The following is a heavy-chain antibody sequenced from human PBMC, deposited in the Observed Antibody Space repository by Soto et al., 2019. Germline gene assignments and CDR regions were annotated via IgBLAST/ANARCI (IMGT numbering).Heavy chain of an antibody. CDR2: ISYDGSNK. V-gene: IGHV3-30-3*01. CDR3: AREAQVRIAAAGPIRY. CDR1: GFTFSSYA. J-gene: IGHJ4*02. D-gene: IGHD6-13*01. Sequence: QVQLVESGGGVVEPGRSLRLSCAASGFTFSSYAMHWVRQAPGKGLEWVAVISYDGSNKYYADSVKGRFTISRDNSKNTLYLQMNSLRAEDTAVYYCAREAQVRIAAAGPIRYWGQGTLVTVSS.